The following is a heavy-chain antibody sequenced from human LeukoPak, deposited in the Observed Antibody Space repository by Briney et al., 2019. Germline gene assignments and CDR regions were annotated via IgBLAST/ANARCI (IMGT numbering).Heavy chain of an antibody. CDR1: GGSFSGYY. CDR3: ATTTGYSGSYPPGNI. D-gene: IGHD1-26*01. CDR2: INRSGST. Sequence: SETLSLTCAVYGGSFSGYYWSWIRQPPGKGLEWIGEINRSGSTNYNPSLKSRVTISVDTSKNQFSLKLSSVTAADTAVYYCATTTGYSGSYPPGNIWGQGTMVTVSS. J-gene: IGHJ3*02. V-gene: IGHV4-34*01.